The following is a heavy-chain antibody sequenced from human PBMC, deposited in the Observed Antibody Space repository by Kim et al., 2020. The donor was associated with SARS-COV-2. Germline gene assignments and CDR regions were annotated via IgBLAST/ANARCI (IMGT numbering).Heavy chain of an antibody. V-gene: IGHV3-30*04. CDR2: ISYDGSNK. Sequence: GGSLRLSCAASGFTFSSYAMHWVRQAPGKGLEWVAVISYDGSNKYYADSVKGRFTISRDNSKNTLYLQMNSLRAEDTAVYYCARDWGVGANGQVYWGQGTLVTVSS. J-gene: IGHJ4*02. CDR1: GFTFSSYA. D-gene: IGHD1-26*01. CDR3: ARDWGVGANGQVY.